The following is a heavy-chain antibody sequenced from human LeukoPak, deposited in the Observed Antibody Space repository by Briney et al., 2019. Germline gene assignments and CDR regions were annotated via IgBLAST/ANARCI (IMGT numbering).Heavy chain of an antibody. CDR2: ILHDGSNK. CDR3: AKGGTYYYDTSSAYDWSDYFHY. CDR1: GFTFSSYA. J-gene: IGHJ4*02. V-gene: IGHV3-30*18. D-gene: IGHD3-22*01. Sequence: GRSLRLSCAASGFTFSSYAMHWVRQAPGKGLEWVAVILHDGSNKYYGDSVKGRFTISRDNSKNTLFLQMNSLRAEDTAVYYCAKGGTYYYDTSSAYDWSDYFHYWGQGTLVTVSS.